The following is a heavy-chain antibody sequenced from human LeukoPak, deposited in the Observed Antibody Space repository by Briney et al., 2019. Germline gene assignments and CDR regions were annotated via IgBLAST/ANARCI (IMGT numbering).Heavy chain of an antibody. Sequence: SETLSLTCAVSGGSISSGGYSWSWIRQPPGKGLEWIGYIYHSGSTYYNPSLKSRVTISVDRSKNQFSLKLSSVTAADTAVYYCARAGTILGAYDFWSGYYDYWGQGTLVTVSS. D-gene: IGHD3-3*01. CDR3: ARAGTILGAYDFWSGYYDY. J-gene: IGHJ4*02. CDR2: IYHSGST. CDR1: GGSISSGGYS. V-gene: IGHV4-30-2*01.